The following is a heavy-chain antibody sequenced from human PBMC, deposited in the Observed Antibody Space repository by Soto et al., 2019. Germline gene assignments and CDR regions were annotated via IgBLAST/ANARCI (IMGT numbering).Heavy chain of an antibody. CDR1: GFTFSSYD. Sequence: GGSLRLSCAASGFTFSSYDMHWVRQATGKGLEWVSAIGTAGDTYYPGSVKGRFTISRENAKSTLYLQMNSLRAEDTAVYYCAKDHFHASGYISWYYFDYWGQGTLVTVSS. V-gene: IGHV3-13*01. CDR3: AKDHFHASGYISWYYFDY. CDR2: IGTAGDT. J-gene: IGHJ4*02. D-gene: IGHD3-3*01.